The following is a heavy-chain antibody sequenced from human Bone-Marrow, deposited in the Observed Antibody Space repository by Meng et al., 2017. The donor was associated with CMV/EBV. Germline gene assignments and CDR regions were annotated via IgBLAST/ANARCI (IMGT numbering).Heavy chain of an antibody. Sequence: GGSLRFSCAASGFTFDDYAMHWVRQAPGKGLEWVSSISSSSSYIYYADSVKGRFTISRDNAKNSLYLQMNSLRAEDTAVYYCARGRYGSGSYHTYYYYYGMDVWGQGTTVTVSS. CDR2: ISSSSSYI. V-gene: IGHV3-21*01. CDR1: GFTFDDYA. CDR3: ARGRYGSGSYHTYYYYYGMDV. D-gene: IGHD3-10*01. J-gene: IGHJ6*02.